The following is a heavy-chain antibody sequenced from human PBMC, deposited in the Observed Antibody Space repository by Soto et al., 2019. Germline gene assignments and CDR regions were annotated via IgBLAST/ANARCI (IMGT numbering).Heavy chain of an antibody. Sequence: SVKVSCKASGFTFTYSAVQWVRQARGQRLEWIGWIAIGTGNTDYAQKFQERFTITRDMSTSTAYMELSSLRSDDTAVYYCAADGAAVTDPDGMDVWGQGTTVTVSS. CDR3: AADGAAVTDPDGMDV. CDR2: IAIGTGNT. CDR1: GFTFTYSA. D-gene: IGHD6-19*01. V-gene: IGHV1-58*01. J-gene: IGHJ6*02.